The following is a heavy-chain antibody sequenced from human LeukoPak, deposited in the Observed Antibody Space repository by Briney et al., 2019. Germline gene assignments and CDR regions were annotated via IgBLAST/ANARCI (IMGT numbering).Heavy chain of an antibody. J-gene: IGHJ4*02. V-gene: IGHV3-48*03. CDR2: ISSSGSTI. CDR3: ARSSVGSSWLTPYYFDY. Sequence: PGGSLRLSCAASGFTFSSCEMNWVRQAPGKGLEWVSYISSSGSTIYYADSVKGRFTISRDNAKNSLYLQMNSLRAEDTAVYYCARSSVGSSWLTPYYFDYWGQGTLVTVSS. D-gene: IGHD6-13*01. CDR1: GFTFSSCE.